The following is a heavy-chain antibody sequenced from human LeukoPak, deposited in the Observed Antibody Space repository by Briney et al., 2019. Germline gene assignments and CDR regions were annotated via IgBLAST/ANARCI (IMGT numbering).Heavy chain of an antibody. J-gene: IGHJ5*02. Sequence: QSGGSLRLSCVTSGFSLSDYWMSCVRQAPGKGAEWVANINQHDTERYYVDSVKGRFIISRDNSKNSVYLQMNRLRAKDTAIYYCARDWLIDIGETTVLFDPWGQGALVTVSS. V-gene: IGHV3-7*01. D-gene: IGHD5-12*01. CDR3: ARDWLIDIGETTVLFDP. CDR2: INQHDTER. CDR1: GFSLSDYW.